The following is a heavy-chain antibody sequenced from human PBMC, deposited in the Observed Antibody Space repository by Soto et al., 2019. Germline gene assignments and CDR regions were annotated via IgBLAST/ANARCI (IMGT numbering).Heavy chain of an antibody. CDR2: IRSRSTDM. CDR1: GFTFSNYN. J-gene: IGHJ3*02. Sequence: EVQLVESGGGLVKPGESLRLSCAASGFTFSNYNINWVRQAPGKGLEWVSSIRSRSTDMYYANSVKGRLTITRDDAKNPLSLQMNGLRAEDTAVYFCVRESYPSKAFDIWGQGTMVTVSS. V-gene: IGHV3-21*01. CDR3: VRESYPSKAFDI. D-gene: IGHD2-2*01.